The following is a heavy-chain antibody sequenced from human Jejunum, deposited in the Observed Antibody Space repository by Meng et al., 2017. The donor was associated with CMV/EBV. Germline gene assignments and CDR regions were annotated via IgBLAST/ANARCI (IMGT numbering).Heavy chain of an antibody. CDR1: GFTFSSYA. Sequence: AYGFTFSSYALHGVRQAPGKGLGCVSAIAGSNGRTYYEDSVKGRLNISRDNSKNTLYVQMDSLRGDDTAVYYCAELTMITQVYHFDFWGPGTLVTVSS. V-gene: IGHV3-23*01. CDR2: IAGSNGRT. CDR3: AELTMITQVYHFDF. D-gene: IGHD3-16*01. J-gene: IGHJ2*01.